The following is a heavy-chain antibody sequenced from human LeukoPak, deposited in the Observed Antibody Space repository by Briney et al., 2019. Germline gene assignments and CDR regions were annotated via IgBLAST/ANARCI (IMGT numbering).Heavy chain of an antibody. CDR2: INAGNGNT. Sequence: ASVKVSCKASGYTFTSYAMHWVRQAPGQRLEWMGRINAGNGNTKYSQKFQGRVTITRDTSASTAYMELSGLRSEDTAVYYCARDRSSGWYGDAFDIWGQGTMVTVSS. CDR3: ARDRSSGWYGDAFDI. CDR1: GYTFTSYA. J-gene: IGHJ3*02. V-gene: IGHV1-3*01. D-gene: IGHD6-19*01.